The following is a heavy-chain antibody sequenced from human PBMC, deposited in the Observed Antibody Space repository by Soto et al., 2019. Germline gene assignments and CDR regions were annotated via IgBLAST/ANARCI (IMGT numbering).Heavy chain of an antibody. J-gene: IGHJ4*02. CDR1: GDSVSSNNAA. Sequence: PSQTLSLTCAISGDSVSSNNAAWNWIRQSPSRGLEWLGRTFYRSKWHSDYAESVKSRMTINTDTSKNQFSLQLNSVTPEDTAVYYCARESPRVRGVFNDLDYWGQGTLVTVPS. V-gene: IGHV6-1*01. CDR2: TFYRSKWHS. D-gene: IGHD3-10*01. CDR3: ARESPRVRGVFNDLDY.